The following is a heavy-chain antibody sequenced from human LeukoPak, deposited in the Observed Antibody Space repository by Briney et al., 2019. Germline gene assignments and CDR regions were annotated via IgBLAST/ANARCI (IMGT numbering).Heavy chain of an antibody. CDR1: GYTFTGYY. CDR3: ARTFYDISLAFDI. V-gene: IGHV1-2*02. CDR2: INPTSGGT. Sequence: ASVKVSCKASGYTFTGYYIHWVRQAPGQWLEWMGWINPTSGGTNYAQNFQGSVTMTRDTSISTAYMELSRLRSDDTAVYYCARTFYDISLAFDIWGQGTMVTVSS. D-gene: IGHD3-22*01. J-gene: IGHJ3*02.